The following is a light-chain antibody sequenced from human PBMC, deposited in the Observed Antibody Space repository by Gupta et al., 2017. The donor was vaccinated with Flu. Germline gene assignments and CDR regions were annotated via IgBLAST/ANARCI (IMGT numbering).Light chain of an antibody. CDR3: LQSTSAPWT. J-gene: IGKJ1*01. V-gene: IGKV3D-20*02. CDR2: GAS. CDR1: QSVSSSY. Sequence: ATLSLSTGERDTLSCRASQSVSSSYVAWYQQKPGQAPRLLIYGASSRATGIPSRFGGSGSGKDFTLTISRLEPEDFAVYYCLQSTSAPWTFGPGTKVEIK.